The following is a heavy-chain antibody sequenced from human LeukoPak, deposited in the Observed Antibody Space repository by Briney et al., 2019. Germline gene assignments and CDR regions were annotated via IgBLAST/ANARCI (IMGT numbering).Heavy chain of an antibody. D-gene: IGHD4-23*01. CDR2: IYQSGST. Sequence: PSETLSLTCAVSGYSISSDYYWGWIRQPPGKGLEWIGSIYQSGSTHYNPSLKSRVTISVDTSKNQFSLKLNSVTAADTAVYYCARGRSGYGGDSGVASFDYWGQGTLVTVSS. CDR3: ARGRSGYGGDSGVASFDY. J-gene: IGHJ4*02. V-gene: IGHV4-38-2*01. CDR1: GYSISSDYY.